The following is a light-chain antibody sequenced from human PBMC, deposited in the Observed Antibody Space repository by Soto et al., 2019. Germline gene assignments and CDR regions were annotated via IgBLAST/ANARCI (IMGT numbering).Light chain of an antibody. CDR2: GAS. Sequence: EFVLTQSPGTLSLSPGERATLSCRASQSVSSVFLAWYQQKPGQPPRLLIYGASTRGSGIPDRFSGCGSGTDFTLTLSRLEPEDFAVYYCQHYGSSPPLAFGGGTKVDIK. J-gene: IGKJ4*01. CDR1: QSVSSVF. V-gene: IGKV3-20*01. CDR3: QHYGSSPPLA.